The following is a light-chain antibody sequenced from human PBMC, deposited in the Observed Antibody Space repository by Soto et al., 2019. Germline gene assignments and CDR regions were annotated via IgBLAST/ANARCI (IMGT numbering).Light chain of an antibody. CDR1: QSVSSSY. Sequence: EIVLTQSPGTLSLSPGERATLSCRASQSVSSSYLAWYQQKPGQAPRLLIYGASSRATGIPDRFSGSGSGTDFTLTISRLEPEDFAVYYCHQGTFVQGTKLEIK. J-gene: IGKJ2*01. V-gene: IGKV3-20*01. CDR2: GAS. CDR3: HQGT.